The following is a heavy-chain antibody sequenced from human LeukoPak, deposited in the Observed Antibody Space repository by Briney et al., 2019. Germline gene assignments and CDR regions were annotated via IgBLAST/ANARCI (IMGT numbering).Heavy chain of an antibody. V-gene: IGHV3-48*02. CDR1: GFTFSSYG. Sequence: PGGSLRLSCAASGFTFSSYGMHWVRQAPGKGLEWVSSISSRAGSIYYADSVKGRFTISRDNAKNSLYLQMNSLRDEDTAAYYCARVGALSSSWLLYWGQGTLVTVSS. J-gene: IGHJ4*02. CDR2: ISSRAGSI. CDR3: ARVGALSSSWLLY. D-gene: IGHD6-13*01.